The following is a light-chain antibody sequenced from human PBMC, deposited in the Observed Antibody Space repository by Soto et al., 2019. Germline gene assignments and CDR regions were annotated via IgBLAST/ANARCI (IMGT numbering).Light chain of an antibody. V-gene: IGLV2-14*01. CDR2: DIT. CDR1: SSDVGAYIF. J-gene: IGLJ1*01. CDR3: VSFTTSKSYV. Sequence: QSVLTQPASVSVSPGQSITISCTGTSSDVGAYIFVSWYQQYPGKAPKLMIYDITNRPSGVSNRFSGSKAGNTASLTISGLQAEDEADYYCVSFTTSKSYVFGTGTKVTVL.